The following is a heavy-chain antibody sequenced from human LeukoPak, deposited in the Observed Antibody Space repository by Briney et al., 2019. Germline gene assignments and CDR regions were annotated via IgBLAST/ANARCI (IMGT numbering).Heavy chain of an antibody. Sequence: AGGSLRLSCAASGFTFSSYAMSWVRQAPGKGLEWVAVISYDGSNKYYADSVKGRFTISRDNSKNTLYLQMNSLRAEDTAVYYCASTAGYSSSWYWYYYYMDVWGKGTTVIVSS. CDR2: ISYDGSNK. J-gene: IGHJ6*03. D-gene: IGHD6-13*01. V-gene: IGHV3-30-3*01. CDR1: GFTFSSYA. CDR3: ASTAGYSSSWYWYYYYMDV.